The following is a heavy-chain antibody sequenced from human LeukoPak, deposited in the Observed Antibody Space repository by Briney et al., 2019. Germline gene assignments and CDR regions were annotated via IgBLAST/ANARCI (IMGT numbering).Heavy chain of an antibody. CDR1: GFTFTNAW. V-gene: IGHV3-15*01. J-gene: IGHJ4*02. D-gene: IGHD2-2*01. Sequence: PGGSLRLSCAASGFTFTNAWMSWVRQAPGKGLEWVGRIKGKIDGETLEYATPVRGRFTISRDDSKSMVYLQMNSLKTDDTALYYCSTAGDIVVVPAVPFYFDYWGQGT. CDR2: IKGKIDGETL. CDR3: STAGDIVVVPAVPFYFDY.